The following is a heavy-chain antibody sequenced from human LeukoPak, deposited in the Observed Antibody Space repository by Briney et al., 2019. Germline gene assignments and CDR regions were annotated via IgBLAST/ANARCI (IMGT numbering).Heavy chain of an antibody. Sequence: PSETLSLTCAVYGGSCDDYYCSWIRQPPGKGLEWIGEIHPSGIFYYNSSLMSRVTISIDTSKSQFSLKLSSVTAADTAVYYCATLYGGGYFDYWGQGTLVTVSS. J-gene: IGHJ4*02. CDR3: ATLYGGGYFDY. CDR1: GGSCDDYY. V-gene: IGHV4-34*01. D-gene: IGHD3-10*02. CDR2: IHPSGIF.